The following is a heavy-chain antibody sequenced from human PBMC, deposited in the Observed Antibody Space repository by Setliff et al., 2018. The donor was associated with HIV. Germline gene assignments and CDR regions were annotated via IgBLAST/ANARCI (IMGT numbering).Heavy chain of an antibody. J-gene: IGHJ6*03. CDR2: IYYSGGT. CDR1: GGSISCGSYY. V-gene: IGHV4-31*03. Sequence: SETLSLTCTVSGGSISCGSYYWSWIRQHPGKGLEWIGYIYYSGGTYYNPSLKSRVTISVDTSKNQFSLKLSSVTAADTAVYYCARVPTNPDFYYYYMDVWGKGTTVTVSS. CDR3: ARVPTNPDFYYYYMDV.